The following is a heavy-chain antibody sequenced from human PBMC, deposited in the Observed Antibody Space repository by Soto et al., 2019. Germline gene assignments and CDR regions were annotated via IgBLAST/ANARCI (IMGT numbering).Heavy chain of an antibody. CDR1: GGSISSGGYY. V-gene: IGHV4-31*03. D-gene: IGHD3-22*01. J-gene: IGHJ2*01. Sequence: QVQLQESGPGLVKPSQTLSLTCTVSGGSISSGGYYWSWIRQHPGKGLEWIGYIYYSGSTYYNPSLKSRVTISVDTSKNQFSLKLSSVTAADTAVYYCARVYYYDSSGQIPSAPYFDLWGRGTLVTVSS. CDR2: IYYSGST. CDR3: ARVYYYDSSGQIPSAPYFDL.